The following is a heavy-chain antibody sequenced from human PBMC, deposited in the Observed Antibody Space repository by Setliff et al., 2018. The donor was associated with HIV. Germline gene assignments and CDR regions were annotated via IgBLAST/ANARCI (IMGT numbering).Heavy chain of an antibody. CDR3: ATPGYSSSYFDY. CDR1: GYSISSGYY. CDR2: IYHSGCT. D-gene: IGHD6-13*01. Sequence: SETLSLTCAVSGYSISSGYYWGWIRQPPGNGLEWIGSIYHSGCTYYNPSLKSRVTISVDTSKNQFSLKLSSVTAADTAVYYCATPGYSSSYFDYWGQGTLVTVSS. V-gene: IGHV4-38-2*01. J-gene: IGHJ4*02.